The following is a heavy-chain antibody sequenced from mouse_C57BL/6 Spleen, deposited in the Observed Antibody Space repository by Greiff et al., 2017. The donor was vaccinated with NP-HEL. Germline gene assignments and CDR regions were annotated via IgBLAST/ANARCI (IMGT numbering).Heavy chain of an antibody. Sequence: QVQLQQPGAELVKPGASVKLSCKASGYTFTSYWMHWVKQRPGQGLEWIGMIHPNSGSTNYNEKFKSKATVTVDKASSTAYMQLSSLTSEDSAVYYCASDYGSSYDYWGQGTTLTVSS. CDR2: IHPNSGST. CDR3: ASDYGSSYDY. CDR1: GYTFTSYW. J-gene: IGHJ2*01. V-gene: IGHV1-64*01. D-gene: IGHD1-1*01.